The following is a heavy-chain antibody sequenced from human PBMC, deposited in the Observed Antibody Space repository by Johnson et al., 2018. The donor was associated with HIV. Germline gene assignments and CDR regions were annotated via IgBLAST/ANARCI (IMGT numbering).Heavy chain of an antibody. D-gene: IGHD2-8*02. J-gene: IGHJ3*02. CDR1: GFTFSDYY. V-gene: IGHV3-7*01. Sequence: VQLVESGGGVVQPGRSLRLSCAASGFTFSDYYMSWIRQTPGKGLEWVANIKQDGSAKYYVDSVKCRFTISRDNAKNSLYLQMNSLRAEDTAVYYCARDCTGGVCLNDAFDIWGQGTMVTVSS. CDR3: ARDCTGGVCLNDAFDI. CDR2: IKQDGSAK.